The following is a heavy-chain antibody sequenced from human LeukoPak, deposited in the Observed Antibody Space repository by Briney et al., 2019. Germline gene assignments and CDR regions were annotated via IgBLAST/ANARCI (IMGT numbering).Heavy chain of an antibody. J-gene: IGHJ4*02. V-gene: IGHV3-23*01. Sequence: GGSLRLSCAASGFTFSSYAMSWVRQAPGKGLEWVSAISGSGGSTYYADSVKGRFTISRDNSKNTLSLEMNSLTVEDTAVYYCARDMSGSYYGYFDYWGQGTQVTVSS. D-gene: IGHD1-26*01. CDR3: ARDMSGSYYGYFDY. CDR1: GFTFSSYA. CDR2: ISGSGGST.